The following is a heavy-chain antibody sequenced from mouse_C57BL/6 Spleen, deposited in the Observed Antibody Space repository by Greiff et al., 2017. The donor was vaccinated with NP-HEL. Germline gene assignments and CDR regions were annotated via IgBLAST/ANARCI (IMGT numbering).Heavy chain of an antibody. J-gene: IGHJ2*01. CDR1: GFTFTDYY. CDR3: ARYNSNSVGYFDY. D-gene: IGHD2-5*01. V-gene: IGHV7-3*01. Sequence: EVKLMESGGGLVQPGGSLSLSCAASGFTFTDYYMSWVRQPPGKALEWLGFIRNKANGYTTEYSASVKGRFTISRDNSQSILYLQINALRAEDSATYYCARYNSNSVGYFDYWGQGTTLTVSS. CDR2: IRNKANGYTT.